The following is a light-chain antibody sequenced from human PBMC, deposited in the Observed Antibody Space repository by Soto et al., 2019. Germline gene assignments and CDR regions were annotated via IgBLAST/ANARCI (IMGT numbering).Light chain of an antibody. V-gene: IGKV3-20*01. J-gene: IGKJ2*01. Sequence: VLTQSPDTLSFSPGERATFFCRASQSVSSSYLAWYQQKPGQAPRLLIYGASSRATGIPDRFSGSGSGTDFTLTISRLEPEDFAVYYCQQYGKTFGQGTKVDIK. CDR3: QQYGKT. CDR1: QSVSSSY. CDR2: GAS.